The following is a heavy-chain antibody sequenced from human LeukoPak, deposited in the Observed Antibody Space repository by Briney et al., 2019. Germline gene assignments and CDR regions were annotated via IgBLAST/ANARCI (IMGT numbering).Heavy chain of an antibody. Sequence: ASVKVSCKASGYTFTTYSMHWVRQAPGQRLEWMGWINAGNGNTKYLQEFQGRVTITRDTSASTAYMELSSLRSEDMAVYYCARDSTGYSYGYAFDYWGQGTLVTVSS. V-gene: IGHV1-3*03. CDR3: ARDSTGYSYGYAFDY. J-gene: IGHJ4*02. D-gene: IGHD5-18*01. CDR2: INAGNGNT. CDR1: GYTFTTYS.